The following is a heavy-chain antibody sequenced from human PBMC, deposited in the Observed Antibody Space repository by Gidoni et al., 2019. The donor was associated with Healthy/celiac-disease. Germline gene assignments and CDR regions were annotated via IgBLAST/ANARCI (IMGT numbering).Heavy chain of an antibody. D-gene: IGHD1-26*01. CDR3: AKDLRSGSYWRGPDY. CDR1: GFTFSSYG. J-gene: IGHJ4*02. V-gene: IGHV3-30*18. Sequence: QLQLVESGGGVVQPGRSLRLSCHASGFTFSSYGMHWVRQAPGKGLEWVAVISYDGSNKYYADSVKGRFTISRDNSKNTLYLQMNSLRAEDTAVYYCAKDLRSGSYWRGPDYWGQGTLVTVSS. CDR2: ISYDGSNK.